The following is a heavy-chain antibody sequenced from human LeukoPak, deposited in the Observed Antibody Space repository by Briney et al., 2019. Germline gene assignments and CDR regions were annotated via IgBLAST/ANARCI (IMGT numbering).Heavy chain of an antibody. CDR3: ARHLRWLQPFDY. V-gene: IGHV4-39*01. CDR2: IYYSGST. Sequence: PSETLSLTCTLSGGSLRSSRYYWGWARQPPGRGLECIGCIYYSGSTYYNPSLKSRVTISVDTSKNQFSLKLSSVTAADTAVYYCARHLRWLQPFDYWGQGTLVTVSS. J-gene: IGHJ4*02. D-gene: IGHD5-24*01. CDR1: GGSLRSSRYY.